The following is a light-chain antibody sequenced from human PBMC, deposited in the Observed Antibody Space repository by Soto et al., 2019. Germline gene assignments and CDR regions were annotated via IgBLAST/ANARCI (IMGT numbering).Light chain of an antibody. V-gene: IGLV2-8*01. CDR1: SSDVGGYNY. J-gene: IGLJ1*01. CDR3: SSYAGRTLYV. Sequence: QSVLTQPPSASGSPGQSVTISCAGTSSDVGGYNYVSWYQQYPGKVPKLMIYEVSERPSGVPDRFSGSKSGNTAFLTVSGLQAEDEADYYCSSYAGRTLYVFGTGTKLTVL. CDR2: EVS.